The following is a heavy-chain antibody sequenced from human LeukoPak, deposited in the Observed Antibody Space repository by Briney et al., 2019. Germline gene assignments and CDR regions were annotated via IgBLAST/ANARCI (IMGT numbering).Heavy chain of an antibody. CDR1: GFTFSSYW. V-gene: IGHV3-74*01. Sequence: GGSLRLSCAASGFTFSSYWMHWVRQAPGKGLVWVSRINSDGSSTSYADSVKGRFTISRDNAKNTLYLQMNSLRAEDTAVYYCASPRGYSYGYDYWGQGTLVTVSS. CDR2: INSDGSST. CDR3: ASPRGYSYGYDY. D-gene: IGHD5-18*01. J-gene: IGHJ4*02.